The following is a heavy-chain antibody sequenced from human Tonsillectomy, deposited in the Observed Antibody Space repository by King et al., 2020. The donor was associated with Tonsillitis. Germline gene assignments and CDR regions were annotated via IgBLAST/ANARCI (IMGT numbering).Heavy chain of an antibody. V-gene: IGHV3-11*06. D-gene: IGHD3-10*01. CDR1: GFTFSDYY. CDR3: ARDLVFGGGVVDY. CDR2: ISSSSTYT. Sequence: VQLVESGGGLVKPGGSLRLSCAASGFTFSDYYMTWIRQAPGKGLEWVSYISSSSTYTNYGDSVKGRFTISRDNAKNARYLQMNSLRAEDTAVYYCARDLVFGGGVVDYWGQGTLVTVSS. J-gene: IGHJ4*02.